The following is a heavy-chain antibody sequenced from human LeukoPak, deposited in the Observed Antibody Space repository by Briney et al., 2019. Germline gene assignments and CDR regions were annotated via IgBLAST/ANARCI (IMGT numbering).Heavy chain of an antibody. Sequence: PGGSLRLSCAASGFTFSSYAMSWVRQAPGKGLEWVSAISGSGGSTYYADSVKGRFTISRDNSKNTLYLQMKSLRAEDTAVYYCAKDLMAGGNSADYWGQGTLVTVSS. J-gene: IGHJ4*02. D-gene: IGHD4-23*01. V-gene: IGHV3-23*01. CDR2: ISGSGGST. CDR3: AKDLMAGGNSADY. CDR1: GFTFSSYA.